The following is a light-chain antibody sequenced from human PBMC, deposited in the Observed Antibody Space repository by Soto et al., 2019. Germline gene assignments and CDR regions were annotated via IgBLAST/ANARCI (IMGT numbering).Light chain of an antibody. V-gene: IGKV1-27*01. Sequence: DIQMTQSPSSLSASVGDRVTITCRASQGISNYLAWYQQQPGKVPKLLIYVASTLQSGVPSRFSGSGSGTDFTLTISSLQPEDVATYYFQKYNSAPWTVGQGTKVEIK. CDR2: VAS. J-gene: IGKJ1*01. CDR1: QGISNY. CDR3: QKYNSAPWT.